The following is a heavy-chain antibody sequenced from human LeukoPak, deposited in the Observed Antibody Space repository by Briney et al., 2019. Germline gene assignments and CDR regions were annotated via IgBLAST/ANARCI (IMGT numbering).Heavy chain of an antibody. CDR1: GYSFTSYW. CDR3: ARWGGYCTGGSCYPLYYFDS. D-gene: IGHD2-15*01. Sequence: GESLKISCKGSGYSFTSYWIGWVRQMPGKGLEWMGIIHPPDSDTRYSPSFQGQVIISADKSINTAYLQWNSLKASDTAMYYCARWGGYCTGGSCYPLYYFDSWGQGTLVTVSS. V-gene: IGHV5-51*01. J-gene: IGHJ4*02. CDR2: IHPPDSDT.